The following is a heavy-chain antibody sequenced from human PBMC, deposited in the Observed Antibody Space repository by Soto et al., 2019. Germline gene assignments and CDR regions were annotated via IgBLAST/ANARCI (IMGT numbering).Heavy chain of an antibody. CDR1: GYSFTSYW. D-gene: IGHD4-17*01. CDR2: IYPGDSDT. J-gene: IGHJ3*02. V-gene: IGHV5-51*01. CDR3: ARLGDDCGGNGLAFDI. Sequence: GESLKISCKGSGYSFTSYWIGWVRQMPGKGLEWMGIIYPGDSDTRYSPSFQGQVAISADKSISTAYLQWSSLKASGAAMYYCARLGDDCGGNGLAFDIWGQGTMVTVSS.